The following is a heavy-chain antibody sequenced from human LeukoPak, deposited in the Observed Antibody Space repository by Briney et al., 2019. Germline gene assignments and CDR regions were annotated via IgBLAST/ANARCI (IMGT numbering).Heavy chain of an antibody. CDR2: IIPIFGTA. CDR1: GGTFSSYA. Sequence: ASVKVSCKASGGTFSSYAISWVRQAPGQGLEWMGGIIPIFGTANYAQKFQGRVTITTDESTSTAYMELSSLRSEDTAVYYCARGVGVMPRGEGFYYYYYMDVWGKGTTVTVPS. V-gene: IGHV1-69*05. D-gene: IGHD3-16*01. J-gene: IGHJ6*03. CDR3: ARGVGVMPRGEGFYYYYYMDV.